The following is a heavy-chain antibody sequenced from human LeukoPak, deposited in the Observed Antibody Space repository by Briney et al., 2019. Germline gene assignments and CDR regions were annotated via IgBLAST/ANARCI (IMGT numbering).Heavy chain of an antibody. J-gene: IGHJ4*02. V-gene: IGHV1-69*01. CDR1: GYSFTSYW. CDR3: ARAPPDGAAAGNHDY. D-gene: IGHD6-13*01. Sequence: KISCKGSGYSFTSYWISWVRQAPGQGLEWMGGIIPIFGTANYAQKFQGRVTITADESTSTAYMELSSLRSEDTAVYYCARAPPDGAAAGNHDYWGQGTLVTVSS. CDR2: IIPIFGTA.